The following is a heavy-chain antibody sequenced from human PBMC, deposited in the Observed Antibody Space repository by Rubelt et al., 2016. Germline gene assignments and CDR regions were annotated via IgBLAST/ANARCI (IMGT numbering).Heavy chain of an antibody. CDR2: INHSGST. V-gene: IGHV4-34*01. CDR1: GGSFSGYY. Sequence: QVQLQQWGAGLLKPSETLSLTCAVYGGSFSGYYWSWIRQPPGKGLEWIGEINHSGSTNYNPPLKSRVTISVDTAKRQFSLWLSSGAAAGTAVYYCARGVVEWLFDYWGQGTLVTVSS. J-gene: IGHJ4*02. CDR3: ARGVVEWLFDY. D-gene: IGHD3-3*01.